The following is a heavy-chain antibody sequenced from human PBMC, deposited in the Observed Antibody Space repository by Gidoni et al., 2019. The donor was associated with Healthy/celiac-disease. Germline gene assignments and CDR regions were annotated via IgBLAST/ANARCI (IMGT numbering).Heavy chain of an antibody. J-gene: IGHJ2*01. Sequence: EVQLVESGGGLVKPGGSLRLSCAASGFPFSNAWLNWVRQAPGKGRAWVGRIKSKTEGGTTDYAAPVKGRFTISRDDSKNTLYLQMNSLKTEDTAVYYCTTGYCSGGSCYGYFDLWGRGTLVTVSS. V-gene: IGHV3-15*07. D-gene: IGHD2-15*01. CDR2: IKSKTEGGTT. CDR1: GFPFSNAW. CDR3: TTGYCSGGSCYGYFDL.